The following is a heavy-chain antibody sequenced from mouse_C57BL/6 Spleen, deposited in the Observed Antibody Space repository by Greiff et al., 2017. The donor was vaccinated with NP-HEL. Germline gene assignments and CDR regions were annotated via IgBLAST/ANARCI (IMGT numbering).Heavy chain of an antibody. D-gene: IGHD2-4*01. CDR2: ISSGGSYT. CDR1: GFTFSSYG. J-gene: IGHJ3*01. V-gene: IGHV5-6*02. CDR3: ARESYYDYDGRFFAY. Sequence: DVKLVESGGDLVKPGGSLKLSCAASGFTFSSYGMSWVRQTPDKRLEWVATISSGGSYTYYPDSVKGRVTISRDNAKNTLYLQMSSLKSEDTAMYYCARESYYDYDGRFFAYWGQGTLVTVSA.